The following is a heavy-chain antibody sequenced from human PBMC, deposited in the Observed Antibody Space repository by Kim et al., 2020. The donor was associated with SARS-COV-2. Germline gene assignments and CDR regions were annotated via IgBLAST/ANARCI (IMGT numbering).Heavy chain of an antibody. Sequence: SETLSLTCTVSGGSISSYYWSWIRQPAGKGMEWIGRIYTSWSTNYNPSLKSRVTMSVDTSKNQFSLKLSSVTAADTAVYYCARDAQYYDFWSGYYVVHRSDHGMDVWGQGTTVTVSS. CDR2: IYTSWST. CDR1: GGSISSYY. J-gene: IGHJ6*02. V-gene: IGHV4-4*07. D-gene: IGHD3-3*01. CDR3: ARDAQYYDFWSGYYVVHRSDHGMDV.